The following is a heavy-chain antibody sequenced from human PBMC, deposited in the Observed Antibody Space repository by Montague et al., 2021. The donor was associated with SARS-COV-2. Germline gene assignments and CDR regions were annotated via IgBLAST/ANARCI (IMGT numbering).Heavy chain of an antibody. CDR2: RLEWNN. J-gene: IGHJ5*02. Sequence: RLEWNNDYAVSVKRRITINPDTSKNQFSLQLNSVTPEDTAVYYCARDDPYCTNGVCYTGNWFDPWGQGTLVTVSS. V-gene: IGHV6-1*01. CDR3: ARDDPYCTNGVCYTGNWFDP. D-gene: IGHD2-8*01.